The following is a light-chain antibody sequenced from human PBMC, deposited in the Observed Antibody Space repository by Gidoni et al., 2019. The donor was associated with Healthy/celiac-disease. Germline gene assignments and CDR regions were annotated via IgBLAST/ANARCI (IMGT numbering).Light chain of an antibody. Sequence: DIQLTQSPSTLSASVGDRVTITCRASRSISSWLAWYQQKPGKAPKLLIYKASSLESGVPSRFSGSGSGTEFTLTISSLPPDDFATYYCQQYNSYPWTFGQGTKVEIK. J-gene: IGKJ1*01. CDR3: QQYNSYPWT. CDR1: RSISSW. CDR2: KAS. V-gene: IGKV1-5*03.